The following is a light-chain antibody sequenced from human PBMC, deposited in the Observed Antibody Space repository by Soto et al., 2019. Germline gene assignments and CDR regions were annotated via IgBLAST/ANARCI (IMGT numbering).Light chain of an antibody. CDR2: SAS. CDR3: QHCITAPLT. V-gene: IGKV1-39*01. J-gene: IGKJ4*01. CDR1: QSIDNY. Sequence: DIQMTQSPSSLSASVGDRVTITCRASQSIDNYLNWYQQKSGKAPQLLIYSASHLQSGVPSRFSGGGYGTDFILTISSLQPEDSAICFCQHCITAPLTFGGGTKVKIK.